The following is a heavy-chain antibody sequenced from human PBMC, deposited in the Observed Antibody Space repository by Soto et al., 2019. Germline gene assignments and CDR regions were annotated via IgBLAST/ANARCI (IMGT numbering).Heavy chain of an antibody. J-gene: IGHJ4*02. D-gene: IGHD6-19*01. CDR1: GFTFSSYG. V-gene: IGHV3-30*03. CDR2: ISYDGSNK. Sequence: QVQLVESGGGVVQPGRSLRLSCAASGFTFSSYGMHWVRQAPGKGLEWVAVISYDGSNKYYADSVKGRCTISRDNSKNTLYLQMNSLRAEDTAVYYCATSLSSGWYYFDYWGQGTLVTGSS. CDR3: ATSLSSGWYYFDY.